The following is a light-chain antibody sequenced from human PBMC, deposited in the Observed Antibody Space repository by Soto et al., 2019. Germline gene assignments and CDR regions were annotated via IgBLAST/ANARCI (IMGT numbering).Light chain of an antibody. V-gene: IGLV2-14*01. CDR3: SSYTSSSTPYVV. Sequence: QSVLTQPASVSGSPRQSITISCTGTSSDVGGYNYVSWYQQHPGKAPKLMIYDVSNRPSGVSNRFSGSKSGNTASLTISGLQAEDEADYYCSSYTSSSTPYVVFGGGTKLTVL. CDR2: DVS. J-gene: IGLJ2*01. CDR1: SSDVGGYNY.